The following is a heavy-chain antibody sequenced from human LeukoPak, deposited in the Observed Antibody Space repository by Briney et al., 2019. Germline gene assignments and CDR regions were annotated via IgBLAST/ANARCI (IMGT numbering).Heavy chain of an antibody. CDR3: ASSLIVGAT. CDR1: GGSISGSRYY. CDR2: IYYSGST. D-gene: IGHD1-26*01. V-gene: IGHV4-39*07. J-gene: IGHJ4*02. Sequence: SETLSLTCNVSGGSISGSRYYWGWIRQPPGKGLEWIGSIYYSGSTYNNPSLKSRVTISVDTSKNQFSLKLSSVTAEDTAVYYCASSLIVGATWGQGTLVTVSS.